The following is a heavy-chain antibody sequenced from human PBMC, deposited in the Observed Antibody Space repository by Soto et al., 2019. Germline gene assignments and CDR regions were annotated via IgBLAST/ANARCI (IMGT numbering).Heavy chain of an antibody. V-gene: IGHV1-8*01. Sequence: QVQLVQSGAEVKKPGASVQVSCKASGYTFTSYDINWVRQAPGPGLEGMGWMNPNSGNTGYAQNFQGRVPRTRHTSISTAYRELGSLRAADTAVSYCAIEFEGDDGSVSIDYWGKGTLVAVSS. D-gene: IGHD3-10*01. CDR3: AIEFEGDDGSVSIDY. J-gene: IGHJ4*02. CDR2: MNPNSGNT. CDR1: GYTFTSYD.